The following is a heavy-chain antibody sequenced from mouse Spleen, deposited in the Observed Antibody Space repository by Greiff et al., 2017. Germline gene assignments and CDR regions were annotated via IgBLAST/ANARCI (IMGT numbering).Heavy chain of an antibody. D-gene: IGHD2-5*01. CDR3: ARKDYSNSAWFAY. CDR1: GYTFTSYW. CDR2: IDPSDSYT. J-gene: IGHJ3*01. V-gene: IGHV1-59*01. Sequence: QVQLQQPGAELVRPGTSVKLSCTASGYTFTSYWMHWVKPRPGQGLEGIGVIDPSDSYTNYNQKFKGKATLTVDTSSSTAYMQLSSLTSEDSAVYYCARKDYSNSAWFAYWGQGTLVTVSA.